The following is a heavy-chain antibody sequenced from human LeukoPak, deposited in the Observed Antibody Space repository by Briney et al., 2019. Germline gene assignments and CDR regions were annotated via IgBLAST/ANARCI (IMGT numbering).Heavy chain of an antibody. CDR2: IYPGDSDT. D-gene: IGHD3-10*01. J-gene: IGHJ4*02. CDR3: ARLKISMVRGVIITGSIDY. CDR1: GYRFTTYW. Sequence: GESLKISCKGSGYRFTTYWIGWVRQMPGKGLEWMGIIYPGDSDTRYSPSFRGQVTISADKSISTAYLQWSSLKASDTAMYYCARLKISMVRGVIITGSIDYWGQGTLVTVSS. V-gene: IGHV5-51*01.